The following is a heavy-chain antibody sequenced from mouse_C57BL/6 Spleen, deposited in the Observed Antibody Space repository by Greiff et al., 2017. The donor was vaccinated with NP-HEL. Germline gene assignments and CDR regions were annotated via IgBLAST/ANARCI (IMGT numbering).Heavy chain of an antibody. D-gene: IGHD2-1*01. CDR3: ARSTEFAY. V-gene: IGHV1-9*01. J-gene: IGHJ3*01. CDR2: ILPGSGST. Sequence: VQLQESGAELMKPGASVKLSCKATGYTFTGYWIEWVKQRPGHGLEWIGEILPGSGSTNYTEKFKGKATFTADTSSNTAYMQLSSLTTEDSAIYYCARSTEFAYWGQGTLVTVSA. CDR1: GYTFTGYW.